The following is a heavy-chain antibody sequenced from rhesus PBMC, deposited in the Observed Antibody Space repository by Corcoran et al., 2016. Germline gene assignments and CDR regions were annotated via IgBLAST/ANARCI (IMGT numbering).Heavy chain of an antibody. Sequence: QLQLQESCPGLVKPSETLSLTCAVSGGSLRGYYWIWIRQPPRQGLERIGNIDGNIAGTNYNPSLKSRGTTSKDTSKNQFSLKLSSVTAADTAVYYCARLSPVTTHFDYWGQGVRVTVSS. CDR2: IDGNIAGT. D-gene: IGHD4-23*01. J-gene: IGHJ4*01. CDR3: ARLSPVTTHFDY. CDR1: GGSLRGYY. V-gene: IGHV4-81*01.